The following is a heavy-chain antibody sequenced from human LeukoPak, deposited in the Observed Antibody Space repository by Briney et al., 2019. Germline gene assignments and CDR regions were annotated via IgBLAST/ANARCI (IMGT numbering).Heavy chain of an antibody. D-gene: IGHD6-13*01. CDR2: IRSKAYGGTT. CDR3: TRGILAAAHFDY. J-gene: IGHJ4*02. V-gene: IGHV3-49*04. CDR1: GFTFGDYA. Sequence: GGSLRLSCTASGFTFGDYAMSWVRQAPGKGLEWVGFIRSKAYGGTTEYAASVKGRFTISRDDSKSIAHLQMNSLKTEDTAVYYCTRGILAAAHFDYWGQGTLVTVSS.